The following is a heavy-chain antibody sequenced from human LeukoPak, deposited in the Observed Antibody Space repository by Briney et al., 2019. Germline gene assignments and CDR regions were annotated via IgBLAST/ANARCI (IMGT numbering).Heavy chain of an antibody. CDR3: AKARYCSGDSCSTPFDY. CDR1: GFTFSSYW. V-gene: IGHV3-7*03. J-gene: IGHJ4*02. Sequence: PGGSLRLSCAASGFTFSSYWMSWVRQAPGKGLEWVANIKQDGSEKYYVDSVKGRFTISRDSAKNSLYLQMNSLRAEDTALYYCAKARYCSGDSCSTPFDYWGQGTLVTVSS. D-gene: IGHD2-15*01. CDR2: IKQDGSEK.